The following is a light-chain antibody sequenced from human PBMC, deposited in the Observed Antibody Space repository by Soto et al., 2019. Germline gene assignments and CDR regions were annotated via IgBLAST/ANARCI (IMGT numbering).Light chain of an antibody. Sequence: AIRMTQSPSSFSASTGDRVTITCRASQGISSYLAWYQQKPGKAPKLLIYAASTLQSGVPSRFSGSGSGKDFTLTISCLQSEDFANYYCQQYYSYPGITFGKGTRLEI. J-gene: IGKJ5*01. V-gene: IGKV1-8*01. CDR1: QGISSY. CDR3: QQYYSYPGIT. CDR2: AAS.